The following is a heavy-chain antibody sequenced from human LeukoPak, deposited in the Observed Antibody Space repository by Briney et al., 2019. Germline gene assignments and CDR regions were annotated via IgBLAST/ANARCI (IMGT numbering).Heavy chain of an antibody. CDR3: ARGTATSY. CDR2: LNSYNGKT. D-gene: IGHD5-18*01. J-gene: IGHJ4*02. CDR1: GYTFSSFG. Sequence: ASVKVSCKASGYTFSSFGITWVRQAPGQGLEWMGWLNSYNGKTNYAQKLQGRVTMTRDTSTSTVYMELSSLRSEDTAVYYCARGTATSYWGQGTLVTVSS. V-gene: IGHV1-18*01.